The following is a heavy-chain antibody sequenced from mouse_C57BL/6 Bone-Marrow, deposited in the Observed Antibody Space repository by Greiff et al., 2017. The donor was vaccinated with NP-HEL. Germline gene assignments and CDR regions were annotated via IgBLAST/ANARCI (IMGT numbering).Heavy chain of an antibody. Sequence: VKLMESGAELVKPGASVKLSCKASGYTFTSYWMHWVKQRPGQGLEWIGMIHPNSGSTNYNEKFKSKATLTVDKSSSTAYMQLSSLTSEDSAVYYCASLLWAPMDYWGQGTSVTVSS. V-gene: IGHV1-64*01. J-gene: IGHJ4*01. CDR1: GYTFTSYW. CDR3: ASLLWAPMDY. CDR2: IHPNSGST. D-gene: IGHD2-1*01.